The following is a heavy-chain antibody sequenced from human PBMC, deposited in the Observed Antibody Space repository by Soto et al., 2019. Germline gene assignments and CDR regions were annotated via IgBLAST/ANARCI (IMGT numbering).Heavy chain of an antibody. CDR1: GFTFSSYA. D-gene: IGHD5-12*01. CDR3: VKSRGGNNFDFFD. J-gene: IGHJ4*02. CDR2: VRGNGDPP. V-gene: IGHV3-64D*06. Sequence: PGGSLRLSCSASGFTFSSYAMHWVRQAPGKRLEYVSGVRGNGDPPFYADSVKGRFTISRDNSKNTLYLQMSSLSADDTAVYYCVKSRGGNNFDFFDWGQGAMVTVYS.